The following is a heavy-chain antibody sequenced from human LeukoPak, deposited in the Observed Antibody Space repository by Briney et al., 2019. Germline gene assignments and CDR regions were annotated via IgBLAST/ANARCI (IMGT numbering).Heavy chain of an antibody. CDR2: IIPIFGTA. CDR1: GGTFSSYA. Sequence: SVKVSCXASGGTFSSYAISWVRQAPGQGLEWMGGIIPIFGTANYAQKFQGRVTITADESTSTAYMELSSLRSEDTAVYYCARASDYDFWSGYPTYYFDYWGQGTLVTVSS. J-gene: IGHJ4*02. V-gene: IGHV1-69*13. D-gene: IGHD3-3*01. CDR3: ARASDYDFWSGYPTYYFDY.